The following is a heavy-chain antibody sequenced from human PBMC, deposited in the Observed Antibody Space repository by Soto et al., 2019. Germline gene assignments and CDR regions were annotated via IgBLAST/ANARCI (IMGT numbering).Heavy chain of an antibody. V-gene: IGHV4-34*01. Sequence: SETLSLTCAVYGGSFSGYYWGWIRQPPGKGLEWIGEINHSGSTNYNPSLKSRVTISVDTSKNQFSLKLSSVTAADTAVYYCARGGNSSGWTFDYWGQGTLVTVSS. CDR1: GGSFSGYY. CDR2: INHSGST. CDR3: ARGGNSSGWTFDY. D-gene: IGHD6-19*01. J-gene: IGHJ4*02.